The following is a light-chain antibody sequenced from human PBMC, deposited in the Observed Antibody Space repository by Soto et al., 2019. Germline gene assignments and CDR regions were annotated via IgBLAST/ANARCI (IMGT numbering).Light chain of an antibody. V-gene: IGKV3-20*01. CDR1: QSVSSSY. CDR3: QQYGSSPPSFT. Sequence: EIVLTQSPGTLSLSPGERATLSCRASQSVSSSYLAWYQQKPGQAPRFLIYGASSRATGIPDRFSGSGSGTDFTLTISRLEPEDFAVYYCQQYGSSPPSFTFGPGTKVDIK. J-gene: IGKJ3*01. CDR2: GAS.